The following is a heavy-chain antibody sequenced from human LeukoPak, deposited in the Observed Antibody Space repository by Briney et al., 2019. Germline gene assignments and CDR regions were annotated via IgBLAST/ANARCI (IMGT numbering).Heavy chain of an antibody. Sequence: GGSLRLSCAASGFTFSDYYVDWVRQAPGKGLEWVSAISGSGDSTYYGDSVKGRFTISRDNSKNTLCLQMNSLRAEDTAVYYCAKTRPLDSSSWSHGDYWGQGTLVTVSS. CDR2: ISGSGDST. D-gene: IGHD6-13*01. J-gene: IGHJ4*02. CDR1: GFTFSDYY. V-gene: IGHV3-23*01. CDR3: AKTRPLDSSSWSHGDY.